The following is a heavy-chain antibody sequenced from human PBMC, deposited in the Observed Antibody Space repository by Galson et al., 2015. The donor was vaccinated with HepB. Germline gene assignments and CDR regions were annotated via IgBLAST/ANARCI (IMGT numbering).Heavy chain of an antibody. CDR3: TRTRHGSGTSFAFDI. CDR2: IRSKANSYAT. Sequence: SLRLSCAASGFTFSGSAMHWVRQASGKGLEWVGRIRSKANSYATAYAASVKGRFTISRDDSKNTAYLQMNSLKTEDTAVYYCTRTRHGSGTSFAFDIWGQGTMVTVSS. D-gene: IGHD3-10*01. V-gene: IGHV3-73*01. CDR1: GFTFSGSA. J-gene: IGHJ3*02.